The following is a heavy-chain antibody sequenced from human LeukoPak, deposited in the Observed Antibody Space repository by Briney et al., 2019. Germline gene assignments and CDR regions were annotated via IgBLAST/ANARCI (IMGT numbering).Heavy chain of an antibody. CDR2: ISSSSSYI. CDR1: GFTFSSYS. J-gene: IGHJ4*02. CDR3: ARDPRYYYDSSGYYYPYYFDY. V-gene: IGHV3-21*01. Sequence: PGGSLRLSCAASGFTFSSYSMNWVRQAPGKGLEWVSSISSSSSYIYYADSVKGRFTISRDNSKNTLYLQMNSLRAEDTAVYYCARDPRYYYDSSGYYYPYYFDYWGQGTLVTVSS. D-gene: IGHD3-22*01.